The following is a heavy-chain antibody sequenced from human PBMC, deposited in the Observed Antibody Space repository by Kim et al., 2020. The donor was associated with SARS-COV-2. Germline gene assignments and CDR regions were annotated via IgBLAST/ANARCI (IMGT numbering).Heavy chain of an antibody. J-gene: IGHJ4*02. CDR2: ISSGGDYI. V-gene: IGHV3-21*06. D-gene: IGHD3-10*01. CDR1: GFTFNTYG. Sequence: GGSLRLSCAASGFTFNTYGINWVRQAPGKGLEWVSCISSGGDYIYYADSVKGRFTISRDNSKNSLFLQMNSLRAEDTAVYYCARDSTQTLEASMVPFDSWGQGTLVTVSS. CDR3: ARDSTQTLEASMVPFDS.